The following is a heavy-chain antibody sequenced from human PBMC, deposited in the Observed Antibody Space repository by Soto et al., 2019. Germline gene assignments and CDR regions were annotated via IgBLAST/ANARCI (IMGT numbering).Heavy chain of an antibody. V-gene: IGHV4-30-2*01. CDR1: GGSISSGGYS. CDR2: IYHSGYT. CDR3: ARAHYGAYGYGMDV. Sequence: QLQLQESGSGLVKPSQTLSLTCAVSGGSISSGGYSWSWIRQPPGKGLEWIGYIYHSGYTYYNPSLKSRVTISVDRSKNQFSLKLSSGTAADTAVYYCARAHYGAYGYGMDVWGQGTTVTVSS. D-gene: IGHD4-17*01. J-gene: IGHJ6*02.